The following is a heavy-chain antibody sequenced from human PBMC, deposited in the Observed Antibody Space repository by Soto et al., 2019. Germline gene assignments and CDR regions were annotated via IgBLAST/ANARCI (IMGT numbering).Heavy chain of an antibody. V-gene: IGHV3-23*01. D-gene: IGHD3-22*01. J-gene: IGHJ4*02. Sequence: GALRLSCAASGFTFSSYAMSWVRQAPGKGLEWVSAISGSGGSTYYADSVKGRFTISRDNSKNTLYLQMNSLRAEDTAVYYCAKTRYYYDSSGYYAFDYWGQGTLVTVSS. CDR3: AKTRYYYDSSGYYAFDY. CDR2: ISGSGGST. CDR1: GFTFSSYA.